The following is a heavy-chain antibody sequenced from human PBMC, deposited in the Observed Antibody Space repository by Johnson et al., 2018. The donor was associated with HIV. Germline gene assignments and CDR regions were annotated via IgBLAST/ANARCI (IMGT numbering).Heavy chain of an antibody. D-gene: IGHD7-27*01. CDR1: GFTFGTFA. V-gene: IGHV3-30*04. CDR2: ISYDGSER. J-gene: IGHJ3*02. CDR3: ARDFGLFLGKDDAFDI. Sequence: QVQLVESGGGVVQPGRSLRLSCAASGFTFGTFAMHWVRQAPGKGLEWVAVISYDGSERYYADSVKGRFTISRDNSKNTLYLQMNSLRPEDTAVYYCARDFGLFLGKDDAFDIWGQGTMVTVSS.